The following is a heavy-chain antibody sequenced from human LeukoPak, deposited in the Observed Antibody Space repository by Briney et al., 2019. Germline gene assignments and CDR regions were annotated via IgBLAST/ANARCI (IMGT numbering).Heavy chain of an antibody. V-gene: IGHV3-9*01. J-gene: IGHJ5*02. D-gene: IGHD2-2*01. CDR1: GFTFDDYA. Sequence: GRSLRLSCAASGFTFDDYAMHWVRQAPGKGLEWVSGISCNSGSIGYADSVKGRFTISRDNAKNSLNLQMNSLRAEDTAVYYCATSSDAPGNHWGQGTLVTVSS. CDR3: ATSSDAPGNH. CDR2: ISCNSGSI.